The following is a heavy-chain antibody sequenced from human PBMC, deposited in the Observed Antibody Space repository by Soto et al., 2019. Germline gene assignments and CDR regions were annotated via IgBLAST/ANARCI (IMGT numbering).Heavy chain of an antibody. J-gene: IGHJ6*03. Sequence: QVQLQESGPGLVKPSGTLSLTCAVSSGSISSSNWWSWVRQPPGKGLEWIGEIYHSGSTNYNPSLPSRVTISVDKSKNQFSLKLSSVTAADTAVYYCAGQNIGATTSDYYYYYMDVWGKGTTVTVSS. CDR3: AGQNIGATTSDYYYYYMDV. CDR1: SGSISSSNW. V-gene: IGHV4-4*02. D-gene: IGHD5-12*01. CDR2: IYHSGST.